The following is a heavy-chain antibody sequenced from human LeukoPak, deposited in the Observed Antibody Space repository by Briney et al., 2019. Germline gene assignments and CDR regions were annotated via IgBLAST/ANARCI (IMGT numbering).Heavy chain of an antibody. V-gene: IGHV3-66*01. J-gene: IGHJ4*02. CDR2: IYTGGTT. D-gene: IGHD3-10*01. Sequence: PGGSLRLSCAASGFTVSTNYMTWVRQAPGKGLEWVSVIYTGGTTYYADSVRGRFTISRDNPKNTLYLQMSSLRAEDTAVYYCARAMGDYWGQGTLVIVSS. CDR3: ARAMGDY. CDR1: GFTVSTNY.